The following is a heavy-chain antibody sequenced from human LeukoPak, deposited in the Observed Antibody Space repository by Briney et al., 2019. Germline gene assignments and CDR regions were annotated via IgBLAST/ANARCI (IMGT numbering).Heavy chain of an antibody. CDR2: IYYSGST. Sequence: SETLSLTCTVSGGSISSSSYYWGWIRQPPGKGLEWIGSIYYSGSTYYNPSLKSRVTISVDTSKNQFSLKLSSVTAADTAVYYCARHGTWFGELFIGWYFDLWGRGTLVTVSS. D-gene: IGHD3-10*01. V-gene: IGHV4-39*01. CDR1: GGSISSSSYY. J-gene: IGHJ2*01. CDR3: ARHGTWFGELFIGWYFDL.